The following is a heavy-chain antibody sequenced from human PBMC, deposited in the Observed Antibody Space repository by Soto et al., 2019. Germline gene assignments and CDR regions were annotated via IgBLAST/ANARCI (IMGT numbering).Heavy chain of an antibody. Sequence: EVQLLESGGGLVQPGGSLRLSCAASGFTFSSYAMNWVRQAPGKGLEWVSVISGSGGSTYYADSVKCRFTISRDNSNNTLYLQMNSLRAEDTAVYYCARRRSGGDIDYWGQGTLVTVSS. V-gene: IGHV3-23*01. D-gene: IGHD6-19*01. CDR2: ISGSGGST. CDR1: GFTFSSYA. J-gene: IGHJ4*02. CDR3: ARRRSGGDIDY.